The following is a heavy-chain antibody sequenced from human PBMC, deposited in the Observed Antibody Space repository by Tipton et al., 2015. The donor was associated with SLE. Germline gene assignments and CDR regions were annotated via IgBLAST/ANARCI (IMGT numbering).Heavy chain of an antibody. CDR2: IYYSGST. CDR3: ARVPGTAALGYYYMDV. CDR1: GGSISSYY. V-gene: IGHV4-59*01. J-gene: IGHJ6*03. D-gene: IGHD2-2*01. Sequence: TLSLTCTVSGGSISSYYWSWIRQPPGKGLEWIGYIYYSGSTNYNPSLKSRVTISVDTSKNQFSLKLSSVTAADTAVYYCARVPGTAALGYYYMDVWGKGTTVTVSS.